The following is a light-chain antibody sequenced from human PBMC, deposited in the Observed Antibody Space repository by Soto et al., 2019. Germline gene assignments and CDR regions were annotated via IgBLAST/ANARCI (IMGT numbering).Light chain of an antibody. CDR3: QQYNIWPPLT. V-gene: IGKV3-15*01. CDR1: QSVSSN. J-gene: IGKJ4*01. CDR2: GAS. Sequence: EIVMTQSPATLSVSPGERATLSCRASQSVSSNLGWYQQKPGQAPRLLIYGASTRATGIPARFSGSGSGTEFTLTISSLQSEDFAVYYCQQYNIWPPLTFGGGTKVEIK.